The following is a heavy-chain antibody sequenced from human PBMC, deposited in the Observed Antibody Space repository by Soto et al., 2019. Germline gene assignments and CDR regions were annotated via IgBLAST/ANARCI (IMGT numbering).Heavy chain of an antibody. CDR2: IYYSGST. Sequence: QVQLQESGPGLVQPSETLSLTCTVSGGSISSYYWSWIRQPPGKGLEWIGYIYYSGSTNFNPSLKSRVTISVDTSKKQFSLKLTSVTAADTAVYYCARSGSSTSWKNGMDVWGQGTTVTVSS. V-gene: IGHV4-59*01. CDR3: ARSGSSTSWKNGMDV. D-gene: IGHD2-2*01. CDR1: GGSISSYY. J-gene: IGHJ6*02.